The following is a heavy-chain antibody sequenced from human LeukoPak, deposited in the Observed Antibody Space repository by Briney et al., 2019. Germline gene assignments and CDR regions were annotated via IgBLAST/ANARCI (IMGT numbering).Heavy chain of an antibody. CDR2: ISYDGSNK. CDR1: GFTFSSYG. Sequence: GGSLRLSCAASGFTFSSYGMHWVRQAPGKGLEWVAVISYDGSNKYYADSVKGRFIISRDNSKNTLYLQMNSLRAEDTAVYYCAREKLWFGGLFDYWGQGTLVTVSS. CDR3: AREKLWFGGLFDY. V-gene: IGHV3-30*03. J-gene: IGHJ4*02. D-gene: IGHD3-10*01.